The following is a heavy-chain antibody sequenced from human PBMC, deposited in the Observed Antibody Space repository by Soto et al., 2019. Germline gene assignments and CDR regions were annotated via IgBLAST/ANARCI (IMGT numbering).Heavy chain of an antibody. CDR3: ARDPRINMLAVVNYYYYYGMDV. CDR1: GGTFSSYA. V-gene: IGHV1-69*01. CDR2: IIPIFGTA. Sequence: KVSCKASGGTFSSYAISWVRQAPGQGLEWMGGIIPIFGTANYAQKFQGRVTITADESTSTAYMELSSLRSEDTAVYYCARDPRINMLAVVNYYYYYGMDVWGQGTTVTVSS. D-gene: IGHD3-22*01. J-gene: IGHJ6*02.